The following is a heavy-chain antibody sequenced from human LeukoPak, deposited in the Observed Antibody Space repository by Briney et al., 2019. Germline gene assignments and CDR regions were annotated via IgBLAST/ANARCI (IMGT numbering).Heavy chain of an antibody. CDR1: GFTFSSYW. Sequence: GGSLRLSCAASGFTFSSYWMNWVRQAPGKGLEWVANIKQDGSEKYYVDSVKGRFIISRDNAKNSLYPQMNSLRAEDTAVYYCARYSGSRHTHDYWGQGTLVTVSS. J-gene: IGHJ4*02. V-gene: IGHV3-7*01. CDR2: IKQDGSEK. CDR3: ARYSGSRHTHDY. D-gene: IGHD5-12*01.